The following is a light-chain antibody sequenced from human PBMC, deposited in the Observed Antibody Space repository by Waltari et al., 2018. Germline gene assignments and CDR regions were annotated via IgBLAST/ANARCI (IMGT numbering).Light chain of an antibody. CDR3: CSYAGSYTRV. Sequence: QSALTQPRSVSGSPGQSVTISCTGTSSDVGGYNYVSWYQQHPGKAPKPMIYDVSKRPSGVPDRFSGSKSGNTASLTISGLQAEDEADYYCCSYAGSYTRVFGGGTKLTVL. CDR1: SSDVGGYNY. V-gene: IGLV2-11*01. CDR2: DVS. J-gene: IGLJ3*02.